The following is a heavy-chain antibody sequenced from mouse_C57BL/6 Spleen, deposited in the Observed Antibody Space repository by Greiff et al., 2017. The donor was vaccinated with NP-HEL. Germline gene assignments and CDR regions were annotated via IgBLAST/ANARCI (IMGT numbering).Heavy chain of an antibody. CDR3: ARRDYGYGGYFDY. V-gene: IGHV1-19*01. CDR1: GYTFTDYY. D-gene: IGHD2-2*01. J-gene: IGHJ2*01. CDR2: INPYNGGT. Sequence: EVQLQQSGPVLVKPGASVKMSCKASGYTFTDYYMNWVKQSHGKSLEWIGVINPYNGGTSYNQKFKGKATLTVDKSSSTAYMELNSLTSEDSAVYYCARRDYGYGGYFDYWGQGTTLTVSS.